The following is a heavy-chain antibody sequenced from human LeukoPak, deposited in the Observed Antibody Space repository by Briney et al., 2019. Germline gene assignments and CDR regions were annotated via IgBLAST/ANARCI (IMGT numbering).Heavy chain of an antibody. D-gene: IGHD6-6*01. V-gene: IGHV1-24*01. CDR3: ATATQSIAARRWFDP. CDR1: GYTLTELS. CDR2: FDPEDGET. Sequence: ASVKVSCKVSGYTLTELSMHWVRQAPGKGLEWVGGFDPEDGETIYAQKFQGRVTMTEDTSTDTAYMELSSLRSEDTAVYYCATATQSIAARRWFDPWGQGTLVTVSS. J-gene: IGHJ5*02.